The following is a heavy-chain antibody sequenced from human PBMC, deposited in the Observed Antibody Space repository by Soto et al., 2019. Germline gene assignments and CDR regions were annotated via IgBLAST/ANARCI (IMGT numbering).Heavy chain of an antibody. J-gene: IGHJ5*02. CDR3: TGTYYDFWSGYPEFDP. V-gene: IGHV3-73*01. CDR1: GFTFSGSA. CDR2: IRSKANSYAA. D-gene: IGHD3-3*01. Sequence: LRLSCAASGFTFSGSAMRWVRQASGKGLEWVGRIRSKANSYAAAYAASVKGRFTISRDDSKNTAYLQMNSLKTEDTAVYYCTGTYYDFWSGYPEFDPWGQGTLVTVSS.